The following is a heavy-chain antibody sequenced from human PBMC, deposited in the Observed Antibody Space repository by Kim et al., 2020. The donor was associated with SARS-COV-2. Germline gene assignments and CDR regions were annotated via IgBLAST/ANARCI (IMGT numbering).Heavy chain of an antibody. Sequence: ASVKVSCKASGYSFSDFYIHWVRQAPGQGLEWMGRINPNSGGTNYALKFQDRVTMTRDTSITTAYMELNRLRSDDTAVYYCARGDCGGGTCYSELPEFWGQGTLVTVSS. CDR3: ARGDCGGGTCYSELPEF. CDR1: GYSFSDFY. CDR2: INPNSGGT. V-gene: IGHV1-2*06. D-gene: IGHD2-21*01. J-gene: IGHJ4*02.